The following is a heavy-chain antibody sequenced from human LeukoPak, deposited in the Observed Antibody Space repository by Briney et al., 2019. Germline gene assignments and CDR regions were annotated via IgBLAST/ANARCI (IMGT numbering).Heavy chain of an antibody. V-gene: IGHV2-5*02. D-gene: IGHD5-24*01. CDR3: AHSRRWLHNPLMGDFDY. CDR2: IYWDDDK. J-gene: IGHJ4*02. Sequence: SGPTLVNPTQTLTLTCTFSGFSLNTSGVGVGWIRQPPGKALEWLALIYWDDDKRYSPSLKTRLTITKDTSKNQVVPTMTNMDPVDTATYYCAHSRRWLHNPLMGDFDYWGQGTLVTVSS. CDR1: GFSLNTSGVG.